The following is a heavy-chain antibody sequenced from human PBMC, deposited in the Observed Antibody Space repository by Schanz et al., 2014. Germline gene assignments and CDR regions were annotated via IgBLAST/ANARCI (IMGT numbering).Heavy chain of an antibody. CDR3: AKDSTHIDIVLVPTAIDY. Sequence: GPLAESGGGLVQPGGSLRLSCAASGFIFSNYGMHWVRQAPGKGLEWVAVIWSDGSGKYYGDSVKGRFTISRDNSKNTLYLHMNTLRSEDTAVYYCAKDSTHIDIVLVPTAIDYWGQGTLVTVSS. V-gene: IGHV3-30*02. J-gene: IGHJ4*02. CDR2: IWSDGSGK. CDR1: GFIFSNYG. D-gene: IGHD2-2*01.